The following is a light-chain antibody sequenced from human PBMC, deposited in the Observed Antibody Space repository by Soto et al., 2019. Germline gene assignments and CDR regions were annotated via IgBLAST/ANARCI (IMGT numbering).Light chain of an antibody. Sequence: IQLTQSPSTLSASVGERVTIACRASQSISSSLAWYQQKPGKAPNLLIYKASSLQTGVPSRFSGSGSGTEFTLTISSLQPDDFATYYFQQYNQYPYTFGQGTKLEIK. CDR1: QSISSS. CDR2: KAS. V-gene: IGKV1-5*03. CDR3: QQYNQYPYT. J-gene: IGKJ2*01.